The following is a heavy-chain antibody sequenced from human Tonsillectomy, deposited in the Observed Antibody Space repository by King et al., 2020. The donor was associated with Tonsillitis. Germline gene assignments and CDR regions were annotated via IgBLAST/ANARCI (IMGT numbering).Heavy chain of an antibody. V-gene: IGHV3-53*01. J-gene: IGHJ4*02. CDR1: GFTVSSNY. D-gene: IGHD3-10*01. CDR2: LYSGGST. Sequence: VQLVESGGGLIQPGGSLRLSCAASGFTVSSNYMTWVRQAPGKGLEWVSVLYSGGSTYYSGSVKGRFTISRDNSKNTLYLQMNSLRAEDTAVYYCARGDVSSGSYYSSFDYWGQGTLVTVSS. CDR3: ARGDVSSGSYYSSFDY.